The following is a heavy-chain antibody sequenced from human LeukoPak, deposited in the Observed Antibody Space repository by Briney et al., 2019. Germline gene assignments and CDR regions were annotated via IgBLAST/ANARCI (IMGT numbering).Heavy chain of an antibody. CDR1: GYSFNSYW. D-gene: IGHD2-21*02. CDR2: IYPDYSGT. J-gene: IGHJ1*01. Sequence: GESLKIFLKSFGYSFNSYWNGLVRQISGKGVEWVWIIYPDYSGTRYSPSFQGQVTISPDKSISTAYLQWSSMKASDTAMYYCARLNGGGDCTSSEYFHHWGQGTLVTVSS. CDR3: ARLNGGGDCTSSEYFHH. V-gene: IGHV5-51*01.